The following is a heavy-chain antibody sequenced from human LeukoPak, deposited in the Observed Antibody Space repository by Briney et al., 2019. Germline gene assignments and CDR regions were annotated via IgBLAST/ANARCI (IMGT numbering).Heavy chain of an antibody. CDR1: GGSLSSYY. J-gene: IGHJ3*02. Sequence: SETLSLTCTVSGGSLSSYYWSWIRQPPGKGLEWIWYICYSESTNYHTSLKSRVTISVDTSKNQFSLKLSAVTAADTAVYYCARDGFPAAIDAFDIWGQGTMVTVSS. D-gene: IGHD2-2*01. CDR2: ICYSEST. CDR3: ARDGFPAAIDAFDI. V-gene: IGHV4-59*01.